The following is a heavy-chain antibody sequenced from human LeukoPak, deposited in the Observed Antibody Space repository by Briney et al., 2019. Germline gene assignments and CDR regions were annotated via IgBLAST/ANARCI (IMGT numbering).Heavy chain of an antibody. CDR1: GGSISNYY. D-gene: IGHD5-12*01. V-gene: IGHV4-59*08. CDR3: ARHALRGGFDS. CDR2: IYETGHT. J-gene: IGHJ4*02. Sequence: PSETLSLTCTVSGGSISNYYWSWIRQPPGKGLEWIAYIYETGHTGYNPSLKTRATISLDTSKNQFFLKLNSVTAADTAVYYCARHALRGGFDSWGQGTLVAVSS.